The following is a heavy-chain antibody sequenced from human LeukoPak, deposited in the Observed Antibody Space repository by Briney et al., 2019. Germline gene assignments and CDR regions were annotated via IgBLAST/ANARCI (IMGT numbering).Heavy chain of an antibody. V-gene: IGHV4-59*01. CDR3: ARGYSSSSYYFDY. CDR2: IYYSGST. J-gene: IGHJ4*02. D-gene: IGHD6-6*01. CDR1: GDSISSYY. Sequence: SETLSLTCTVSGDSISSYYWNWIRQPPGKGLEWIGYIYYSGSTNYNPSLESRVTISVDTSKNQFSLNLSSVTAADTAEYYCARGYSSSSYYFDYWGQGTLVTVSS.